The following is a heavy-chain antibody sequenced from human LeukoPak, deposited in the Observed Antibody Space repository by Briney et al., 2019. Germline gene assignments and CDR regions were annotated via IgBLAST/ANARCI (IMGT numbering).Heavy chain of an antibody. J-gene: IGHJ4*02. D-gene: IGHD4-17*01. V-gene: IGHV1-18*01. CDR2: ISTQSGNT. Sequence: ASVKVSCKASGYTLTSYGINWMRQAPGQGLEWMGWISTQSGNTNYAQKVQGRLTLTTDRSTNTTYMELRSLRSDDTAVYYCARGAYGDKWGQGTMVTVSS. CDR1: GYTLTSYG. CDR3: ARGAYGDK.